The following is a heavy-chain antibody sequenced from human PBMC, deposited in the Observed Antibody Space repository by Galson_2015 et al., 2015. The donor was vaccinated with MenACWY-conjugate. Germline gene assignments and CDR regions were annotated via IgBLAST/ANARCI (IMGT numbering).Heavy chain of an antibody. J-gene: IGHJ4*02. Sequence: SLRLSCATSGFTFSSYWMSWVRQAPGKGLEWVANIRQDGSEKYYVDSVRGRYTISRDNAKNSLYLQMNSLRAEDTAVYYCARLDFGMIIYWGQGTLVTVSS. D-gene: IGHD3-3*01. CDR2: IRQDGSEK. V-gene: IGHV3-7*03. CDR3: ARLDFGMIIY. CDR1: GFTFSSYW.